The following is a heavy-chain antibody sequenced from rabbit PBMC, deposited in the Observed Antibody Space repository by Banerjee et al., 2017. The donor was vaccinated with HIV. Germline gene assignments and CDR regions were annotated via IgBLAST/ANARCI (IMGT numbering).Heavy chain of an antibody. V-gene: IGHV1S40*01. D-gene: IGHD1-1*01. J-gene: IGHJ4*01. CDR2: IYAGSSGNI. CDR3: ARASYVWVYVSSSGYPDYFNL. CDR1: GFTLSSYW. Sequence: QSLEESGGGLVKPGASLTLTCTASGFTLSSYWMCWVRQAPGKGLEWIACIYAGSSGNIYYASWAKGRFTISKTSSTTVTLQMTSLTAADTATYFCARASYVWVYVSSSGYPDYFNLWGPGTLVTVS.